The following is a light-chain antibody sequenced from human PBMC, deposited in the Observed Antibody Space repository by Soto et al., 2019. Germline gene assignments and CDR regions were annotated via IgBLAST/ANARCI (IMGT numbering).Light chain of an antibody. CDR3: QQSDSTPLP. CDR2: AAS. CDR1: QSISSY. V-gene: IGKV1-39*01. J-gene: IGKJ3*01. Sequence: DIQMTQSPSSLSASVGDRVTITCRASQSISSYLNWYQQKPGKAPKLLIYAASRLQSGVPSRFSGSGSETDFTLTISSLQPEDFATYYCQQSDSTPLPFGPGTKVDIK.